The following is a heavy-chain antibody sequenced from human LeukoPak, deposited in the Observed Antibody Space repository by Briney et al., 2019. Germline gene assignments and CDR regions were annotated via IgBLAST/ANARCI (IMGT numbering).Heavy chain of an antibody. V-gene: IGHV4-34*01. D-gene: IGHD3-10*01. CDR1: GGSFSGYY. CDR3: ARGKGFYYGSGSYSDGLDP. Sequence: SETLSLTCAVYGGSFSGYYWSWIREPPGKGLEWTGEINHSGSTNYNPSLKSRVTISVDTSRNQFSLKLSSVTAADTAVYYCARGKGFYYGSGSYSDGLDPWGQGTLVTVSS. J-gene: IGHJ5*02. CDR2: INHSGST.